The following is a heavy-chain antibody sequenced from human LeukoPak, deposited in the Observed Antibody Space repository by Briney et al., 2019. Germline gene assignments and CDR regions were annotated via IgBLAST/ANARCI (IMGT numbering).Heavy chain of an antibody. D-gene: IGHD2-15*01. V-gene: IGHV4-39*01. Sequence: PSETLSLTCTVSDSSSNSTSSYWGWVRQPPGKGLEWIGSIDYSGSTSYNPSLKSRVTISVDTSKNKVSLRLSSVTAADTAVYYCARHVFRWLLNWFDPWGQGTLLTVSS. CDR2: IDYSGST. CDR3: ARHVFRWLLNWFDP. CDR1: DSSSNSTSSY. J-gene: IGHJ5*02.